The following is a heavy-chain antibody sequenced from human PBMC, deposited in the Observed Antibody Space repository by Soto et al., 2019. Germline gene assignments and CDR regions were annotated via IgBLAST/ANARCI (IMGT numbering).Heavy chain of an antibody. Sequence: QVQLVESGGGVVQPGRSLRLSCAASGCTFSTYAMHWVRQAPGKGLEWVAVISYDGSNKYYADSVKGRFTISRDNSKNTLYLQMNSLRAEDTAVYYCARDAYYYGSGSYYPDYWGQGTLVTVSS. CDR3: ARDAYYYGSGSYYPDY. V-gene: IGHV3-30-3*01. CDR2: ISYDGSNK. CDR1: GCTFSTYA. D-gene: IGHD3-10*01. J-gene: IGHJ4*02.